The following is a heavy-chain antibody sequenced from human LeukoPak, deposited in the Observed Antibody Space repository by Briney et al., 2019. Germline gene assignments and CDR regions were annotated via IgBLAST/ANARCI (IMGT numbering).Heavy chain of an antibody. CDR3: ARDRFPDYYGSGSYFDY. Sequence: PSETLSLTCTVSGGSFSSSSYYWGWIRQPPGKGLEWIGSIYYSGSTYYNPSLKSRVTISVDTSKNQFSLKLSSVTAADTAVYYCARDRFPDYYGSGSYFDYWGQGTLVTVSS. D-gene: IGHD3-10*01. CDR2: IYYSGST. J-gene: IGHJ4*02. CDR1: GGSFSSSSYY. V-gene: IGHV4-39*07.